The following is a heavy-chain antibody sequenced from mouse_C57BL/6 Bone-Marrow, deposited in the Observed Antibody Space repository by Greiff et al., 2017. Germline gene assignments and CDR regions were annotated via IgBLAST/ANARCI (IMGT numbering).Heavy chain of an antibody. CDR2: ISYDGSN. CDR3: ARGDGSSYPYYFSY. CDR1: GYSITSGYY. D-gene: IGHD1-1*01. J-gene: IGHJ2*01. Sequence: DVQLQESGPGLVKPSQSLSLTCSVTGYSITSGYYWNWIRQFPGNKLEWMGYISYDGSNNYNPSLKNRISITRDTSKNQFFLKLNSVTTEDTATYYCARGDGSSYPYYFSYRGQGATLTVTS. V-gene: IGHV3-6*01.